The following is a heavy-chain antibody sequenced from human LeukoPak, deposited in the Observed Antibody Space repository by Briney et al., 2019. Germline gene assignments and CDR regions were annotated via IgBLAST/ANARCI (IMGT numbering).Heavy chain of an antibody. Sequence: PSETLSLTCTVSGGSISSYYWSWIRQPAGKGLEWIGYIYYSGSTNYNPSLKSRVTISVDTSKNQFSLKLSSVTAADTAVYYCARDADSSGYYFDYWGQGTLVTVSS. CDR1: GGSISSYY. D-gene: IGHD3-22*01. V-gene: IGHV4-59*01. CDR2: IYYSGST. J-gene: IGHJ4*02. CDR3: ARDADSSGYYFDY.